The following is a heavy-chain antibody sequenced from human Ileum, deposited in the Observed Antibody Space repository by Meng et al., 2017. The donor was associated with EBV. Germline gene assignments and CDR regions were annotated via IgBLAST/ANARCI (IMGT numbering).Heavy chain of an antibody. D-gene: IGHD3-22*01. Sequence: QRQLHPCGGRLLQPPATLPLSCAVEGGSLSGYYWSWSRQHPGKGLEWSVEITHSGSTNYNAYLKSRVTILVDTSKNQLSLKMNSVTAADTAVYYCARCYDSSGYYELNHFDHWGQGTLVTVSS. CDR1: GGSLSGYY. J-gene: IGHJ4*02. CDR2: ITHSGST. V-gene: IGHV4-34*01. CDR3: ARCYDSSGYYELNHFDH.